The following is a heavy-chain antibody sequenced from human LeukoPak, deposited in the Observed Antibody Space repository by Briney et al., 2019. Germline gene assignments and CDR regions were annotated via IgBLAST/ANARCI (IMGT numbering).Heavy chain of an antibody. CDR3: AKDPRIAAAGTPHFQH. J-gene: IGHJ1*01. CDR2: ISYDGSNK. CDR1: GFTFSSYG. V-gene: IGHV3-30*18. D-gene: IGHD6-13*01. Sequence: PGGSLRLSCAASGFTFSSYGMHWVRQAPGKGLEWVAVISYDGSNKYYADSVKGRFTISRDNSKNTLYLQMNSLRAEDTAVYYCAKDPRIAAAGTPHFQHWGQGTLVTVSS.